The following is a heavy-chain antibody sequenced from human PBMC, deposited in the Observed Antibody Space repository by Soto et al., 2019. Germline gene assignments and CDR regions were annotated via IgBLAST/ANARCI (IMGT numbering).Heavy chain of an antibody. CDR2: IYYSGST. V-gene: IGHV4-39*01. J-gene: IGHJ3*02. D-gene: IGHD2-2*01. CDR1: GGSISSSIYY. Sequence: QLQLQESGPGLVKPSETLSLTCAVSGGSISSSIYYWGWIRQPPGKGLEWIGSIYYSGSTYYNPSLKSRVTIYVDTSKTEFTLKLVAVTAADTPLYYCARYCSSTSCPRGDAFDIWGQGTMVTVSS. CDR3: ARYCSSTSCPRGDAFDI.